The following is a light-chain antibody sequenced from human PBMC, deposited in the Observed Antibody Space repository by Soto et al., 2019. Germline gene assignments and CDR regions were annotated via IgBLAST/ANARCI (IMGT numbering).Light chain of an antibody. Sequence: ILLTQSPGTLSLSPGERATLSCRATQSVSSSFLAWYPQRPGQAPRLLIFGASNRETGIPERFSGSGAGTEFTRTIRRLEPEDFGVDYCQQYSSSTLTFGGGTKVDIK. V-gene: IGKV3-20*01. J-gene: IGKJ4*01. CDR2: GAS. CDR3: QQYSSSTLT. CDR1: QSVSSSF.